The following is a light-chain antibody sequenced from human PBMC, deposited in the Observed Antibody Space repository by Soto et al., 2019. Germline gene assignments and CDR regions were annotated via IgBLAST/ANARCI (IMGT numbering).Light chain of an antibody. CDR3: QQYENLPT. CDR2: DAC. V-gene: IGKV1-33*01. Sequence: DIQMTQSPSSLSASVGDSVTITCQASQNINNYLNWYQQKPGIAPKLLIYDACNLEAGVPSRFRGSGSGTDFTFTISRLQPEDIATYYCQQYENLPTFGQGTRLEIK. J-gene: IGKJ5*01. CDR1: QNINNY.